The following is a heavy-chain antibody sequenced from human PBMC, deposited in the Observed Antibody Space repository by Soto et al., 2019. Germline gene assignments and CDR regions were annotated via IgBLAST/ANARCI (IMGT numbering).Heavy chain of an antibody. CDR2: IIPIFGTV. Sequence: QVQLVQSGAEVKKPGSSVKVSCKASGGTFSNYPISWVRQAPGQGLEWMGGIIPIFGTVSYAQKFQGRGTITAEESTRAAYMELSGLRSEDTAVYYCARGNDRWLQLWCFDLWGRGTLVTVSS. CDR1: GGTFSNYP. CDR3: ARGNDRWLQLWCFDL. J-gene: IGHJ2*01. D-gene: IGHD5-12*01. V-gene: IGHV1-69*12.